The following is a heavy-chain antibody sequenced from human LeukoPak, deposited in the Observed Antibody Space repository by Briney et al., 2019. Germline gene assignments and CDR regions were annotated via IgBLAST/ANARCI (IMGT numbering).Heavy chain of an antibody. Sequence: GGSLRLSCAASGFTFSDYYMSWIRQAPGKGLEWVSYISSSGNTIFYADSVKGRFTLSRDNAKNSLYLQMNSLRAEDTAVYYCARVQPHYYDSSGYPPDYWGQGTLVTLSS. D-gene: IGHD3-22*01. CDR1: GFTFSDYY. CDR2: ISSSGNTI. CDR3: ARVQPHYYDSSGYPPDY. V-gene: IGHV3-11*01. J-gene: IGHJ4*02.